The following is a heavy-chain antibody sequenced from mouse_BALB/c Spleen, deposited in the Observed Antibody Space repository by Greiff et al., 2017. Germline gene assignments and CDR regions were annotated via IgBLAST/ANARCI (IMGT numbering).Heavy chain of an antibody. CDR1: GFTFSDYY. V-gene: IGHV5-4*02. Sequence: EVQRVESGGGLVKPGGSLKLSCAASGFTFSDYYMYWVRQTPEKRLEWVATISDGGSYTYYPDSVKGRFTISRDNAKNNLYLQMSSLRSEDTAMYYCARVSTMITTYFDYWGQGTTLTVSS. CDR2: ISDGGSYT. J-gene: IGHJ2*01. CDR3: ARVSTMITTYFDY. D-gene: IGHD2-4*01.